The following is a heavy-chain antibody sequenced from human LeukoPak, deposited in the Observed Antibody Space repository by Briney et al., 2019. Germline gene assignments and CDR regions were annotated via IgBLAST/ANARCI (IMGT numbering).Heavy chain of an antibody. CDR1: GFTFSSYE. CDR3: ARVSRIVPNYGMDV. D-gene: IGHD1-26*01. J-gene: IGHJ6*02. V-gene: IGHV3-48*03. Sequence: GGSLKPSCEASGFTFSSYEMNWVRQAPGKGLEWISYISNSGSSLYYADSVKGRFTISRDNAKNSLYLQMNSLRVEDTAVYYCARVSRIVPNYGMDVWGQGTTVTVSS. CDR2: ISNSGSSL.